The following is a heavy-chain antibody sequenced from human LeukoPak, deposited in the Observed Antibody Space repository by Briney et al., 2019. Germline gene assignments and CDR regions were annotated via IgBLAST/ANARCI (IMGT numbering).Heavy chain of an antibody. Sequence: GGSLRLSCAASGFTFSTSSLNWVRQAPGKGLKWVSVIYSGGSTYYADSVKGRFTISRDNSKNTLYLQMNSLRAEDTAVYYCARVYMSNFDYWGQGTLVTVSS. J-gene: IGHJ4*02. CDR3: ARVYMSNFDY. D-gene: IGHD5/OR15-5a*01. CDR2: IYSGGST. V-gene: IGHV3-66*01. CDR1: GFTFSTSS.